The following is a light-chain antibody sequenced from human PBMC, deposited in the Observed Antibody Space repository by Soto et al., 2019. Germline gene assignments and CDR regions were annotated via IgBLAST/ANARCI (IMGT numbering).Light chain of an antibody. V-gene: IGLV2-14*01. J-gene: IGLJ1*01. CDR1: TNDIGGFNA. Sequence: QSALTQPASVSGSPGQSITISCTGTTNDIGGFNAVSWYRRHSGTAPRLLIYEVTNRPSGVPARFSGSKSGTSASLAIAGLQAEDEGDYYCQSYDSSLSGYVFGTGTKLTVL. CDR3: QSYDSSLSGYV. CDR2: EVT.